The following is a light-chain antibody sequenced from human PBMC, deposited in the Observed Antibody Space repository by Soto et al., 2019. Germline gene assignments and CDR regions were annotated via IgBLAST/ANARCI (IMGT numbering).Light chain of an antibody. V-gene: IGKV3D-20*02. CDR1: QSVSSS. Sequence: EIVSTQSPATLSLSIGERATLPSRRSQSVSSSLAWYQQKPGQAPRLLIYGASSRASGIPGRFSGSGSGAYFTLTSSSLAAEDFAVYGCQQRSNLWTFGQGTKVDIK. J-gene: IGKJ1*01. CDR2: GAS. CDR3: QQRSNLWT.